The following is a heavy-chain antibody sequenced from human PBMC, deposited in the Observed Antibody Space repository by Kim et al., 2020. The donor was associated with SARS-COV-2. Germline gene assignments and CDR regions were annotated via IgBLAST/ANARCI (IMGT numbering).Heavy chain of an antibody. D-gene: IGHD6-13*01. Sequence: GGSLRLSCAASGFTFSSYWMSWVRQAPGKGLEWVANIKQDGSEKYYVDSVKGRFTISRDNAKNSLYLQMNSLRAEDTAVYYCARDDIAAAVFYYYYGMDVWGQGTTVTVSS. CDR3: ARDDIAAAVFYYYYGMDV. CDR1: GFTFSSYW. V-gene: IGHV3-7*03. J-gene: IGHJ6*02. CDR2: IKQDGSEK.